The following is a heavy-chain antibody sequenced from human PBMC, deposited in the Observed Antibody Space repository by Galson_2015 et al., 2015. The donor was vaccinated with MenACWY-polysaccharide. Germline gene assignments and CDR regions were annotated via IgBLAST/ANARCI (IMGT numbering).Heavy chain of an antibody. CDR3: ARDNNNYEDY. CDR2: VYYSGST. V-gene: IGHV4-59*01. CDR1: GGSISSYF. D-gene: IGHD4-11*01. J-gene: IGHJ4*02. Sequence: ETLSLTCTVSGGSISSYFWSWIRQPPGKGLEWIGYVYYSGSTNYNPSLKSRVTMSLDTPKNQFSLNLRSVTAADTAVYYCARDNNNYEDYWGQGTLVTVSS.